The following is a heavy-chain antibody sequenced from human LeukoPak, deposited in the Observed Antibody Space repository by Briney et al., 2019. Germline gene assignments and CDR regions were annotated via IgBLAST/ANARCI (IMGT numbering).Heavy chain of an antibody. Sequence: ASVKVSCKASGYTFTGYYMHWVRQAPGQGLEWMGWIKPNSGGTNYQGRVTMARDTSISTAYMELSRLRSDDTAVYYCARDPSGIQRGQGNDYFDYWGQGTLVTVSS. CDR1: GYTFTGYY. V-gene: IGHV1-2*02. CDR3: ARDPSGIQRGQGNDYFDY. D-gene: IGHD5-18*01. J-gene: IGHJ4*02. CDR2: IKPNSGGT.